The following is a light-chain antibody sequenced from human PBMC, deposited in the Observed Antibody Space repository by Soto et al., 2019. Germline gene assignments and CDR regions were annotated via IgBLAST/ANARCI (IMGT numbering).Light chain of an antibody. CDR3: QQYKCWRT. Sequence: IVMTQSPATLSVSPGERATLSCRASQSIDSKLAWYQQKPGQAPRLLIYGASTRATGLPGRFSRSGAGTECTSTISAMHGDEFGDYGCQQYKCWRTFLQGTNV. V-gene: IGKV3-15*01. CDR2: GAS. CDR1: QSIDSK. J-gene: IGKJ1*01.